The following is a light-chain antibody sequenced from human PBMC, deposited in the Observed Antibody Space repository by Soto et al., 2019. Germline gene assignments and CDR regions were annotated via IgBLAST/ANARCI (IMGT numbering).Light chain of an antibody. CDR3: SSYPSTSSV. V-gene: IGLV2-14*01. CDR2: EVS. CDR1: SSDVGSYNY. Sequence: QSALTQPASVSGSPGQSITISCTGSSSDVGSYNYVSWYQQHPGKAPKLLIYEVSNRPSGVSNRFSGSKSGNTASLTISGLQAEDEADYYCSSYPSTSSVFGTGTKVTVL. J-gene: IGLJ1*01.